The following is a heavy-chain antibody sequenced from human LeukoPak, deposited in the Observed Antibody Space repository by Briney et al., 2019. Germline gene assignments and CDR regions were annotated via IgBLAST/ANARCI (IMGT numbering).Heavy chain of an antibody. D-gene: IGHD3-22*01. CDR3: ARVRSRVSSSGYYYDDY. V-gene: IGHV1-18*01. Sequence: ASVKVSCKASGYTFTSYGISWVRQAPGQGLEWMGWISAYNGNTNYAQKLQGRVTMTTDTSTSTAYMELRSLRSDDTAVYYCARVRSRVSSSGYYYDDYWGQGTLVTVPS. CDR1: GYTFTSYG. J-gene: IGHJ4*02. CDR2: ISAYNGNT.